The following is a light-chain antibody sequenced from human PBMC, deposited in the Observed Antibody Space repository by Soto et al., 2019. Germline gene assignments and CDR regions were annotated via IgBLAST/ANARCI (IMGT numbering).Light chain of an antibody. Sequence: EIVLTQSPGTLSLSPGERATLSCRASQSVTSSYLAWYQQKPGQAPRLLIYGRFTSRAAGVPDRFSGSGSGTDFTLTISRLEPEDFAVYYCQQYRTLPFTFGPGTKVDIK. CDR2: GRFT. CDR1: QSVTSSY. J-gene: IGKJ3*01. V-gene: IGKV3-20*01. CDR3: QQYRTLPFT.